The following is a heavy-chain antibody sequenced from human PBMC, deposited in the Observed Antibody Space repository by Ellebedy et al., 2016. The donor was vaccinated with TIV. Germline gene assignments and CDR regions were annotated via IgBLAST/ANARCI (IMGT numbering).Heavy chain of an antibody. Sequence: MPSETLSLTCTVSSDSISSFYWSWIRQPPGKGLEWIGYMYYTGSANYNPSLKSRVTISVDTSKSQVSLKLSSVTAADTAVYFCATLQRGLSFGLGYSFDFWGQGSLVTVSS. CDR2: MYYTGSA. CDR1: SDSISSFY. D-gene: IGHD5-18*01. CDR3: ATLQRGLSFGLGYSFDF. V-gene: IGHV4-59*12. J-gene: IGHJ4*02.